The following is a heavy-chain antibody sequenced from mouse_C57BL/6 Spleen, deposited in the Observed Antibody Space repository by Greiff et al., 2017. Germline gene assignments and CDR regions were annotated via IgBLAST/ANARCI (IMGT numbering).Heavy chain of an antibody. CDR2: IWSGGST. CDR3: VSYGNYRFAY. D-gene: IGHD2-1*01. J-gene: IGHJ3*01. Sequence: QVQLKESGPGLVQPSQCLYITCTVSGFSFTSYGVHWVRQSPGKGLEWLGVIWSGGSTDYNAAFISRLSISKDNSNSKVLFTMNSLQADDTAICYCVSYGNYRFAYWGQGTLITVSA. CDR1: GFSFTSYG. V-gene: IGHV2-2*01.